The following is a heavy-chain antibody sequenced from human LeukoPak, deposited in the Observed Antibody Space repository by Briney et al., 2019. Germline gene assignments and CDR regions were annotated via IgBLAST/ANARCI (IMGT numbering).Heavy chain of an antibody. D-gene: IGHD5-18*01. Sequence: PSETLSLTCAVYGGSFSGYYWSWIRQPPGKGLEWIGEINHSGSTNYNPSLKSRVTISVDTSKNQFPLKLSSVTAADTAVYYCARGRIQLWLLTWGQGTLVTVSS. CDR1: GGSFSGYY. CDR2: INHSGST. V-gene: IGHV4-34*01. J-gene: IGHJ5*02. CDR3: ARGRIQLWLLT.